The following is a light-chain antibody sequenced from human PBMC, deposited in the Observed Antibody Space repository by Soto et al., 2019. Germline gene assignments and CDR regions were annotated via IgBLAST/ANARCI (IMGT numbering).Light chain of an antibody. V-gene: IGLV4-69*02. CDR3: QTWGTGINWV. Sequence: QSVLTQSPSASASLGASFKLPGPLASGQRTYAIAWHQQQPEKGPRYLMKVNSDGRHIRGGGVPERFSGSSSGAVRYLTISSLQAEDEADYYCQTWGTGINWVFGGGTKLTVL. J-gene: IGLJ3*02. CDR1: SGQRTYA. CDR2: VNSDGRH.